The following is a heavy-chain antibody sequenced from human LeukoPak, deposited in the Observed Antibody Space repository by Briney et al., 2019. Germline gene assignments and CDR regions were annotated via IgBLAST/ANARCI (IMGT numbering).Heavy chain of an antibody. CDR2: VKSKTDGGTT. J-gene: IGHJ5*02. CDR3: ATDATGWFGELSLDP. D-gene: IGHD3-10*01. Sequence: GGPLNLPCQAPEFIFPNAGRSWVGRAPGRGREWVGGVKSKTDGGTTDYAAPVKGRFTISRDDSKNTLYLQMNSLKTEDTAMYYCATDATGWFGELSLDPWGQGTLVTVSS. CDR1: EFIFPNAG. V-gene: IGHV3-15*01.